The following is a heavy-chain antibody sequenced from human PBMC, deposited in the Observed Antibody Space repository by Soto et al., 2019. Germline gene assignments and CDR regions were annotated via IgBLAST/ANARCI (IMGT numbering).Heavy chain of an antibody. CDR3: ARDHGYYDFWSGYYKDYYGMDV. V-gene: IGHV3-23*01. D-gene: IGHD3-3*01. CDR2: ISNDGDST. Sequence: GSLRLSCAASRFTFNNYGMSWVRQAPGKGLEWVSSISNDGDSTYYTDSVKGRFTMSRDNSKNTLYLQMNSLRAEDTAVYYCARDHGYYDFWSGYYKDYYGMDVWGQGTTVTVSS. J-gene: IGHJ6*02. CDR1: RFTFNNYG.